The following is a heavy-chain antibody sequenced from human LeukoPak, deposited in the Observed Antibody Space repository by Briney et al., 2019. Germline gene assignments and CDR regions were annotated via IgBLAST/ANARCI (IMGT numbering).Heavy chain of an antibody. V-gene: IGHV1-2*02. CDR3: ARGDCSSTSCQVYYYYYMDV. CDR1: GYTLTGYY. Sequence: GSVKVSCKASGYTLTGYYMHWVRQAPGQGLECMGWINPNSGGTNYAQKFQGRVTMTRDTSISTAYMELSRLRSDDTAVYYCARGDCSSTSCQVYYYYYMDVWGKGTTVTVSS. J-gene: IGHJ6*03. D-gene: IGHD2-2*01. CDR2: INPNSGGT.